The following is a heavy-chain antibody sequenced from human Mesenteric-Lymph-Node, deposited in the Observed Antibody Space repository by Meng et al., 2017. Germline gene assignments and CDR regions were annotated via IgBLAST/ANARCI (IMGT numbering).Heavy chain of an antibody. J-gene: IGHJ5*02. V-gene: IGHV3-48*03. CDR3: AREIWTVTPLDL. Sequence: GGSLRLSCAASGFSFSRYEMNWVRQAPGKGLEWISYISASGRAIYQLDSVKGRFTISRDNAKNSLYLQMSSLRADDTALYYCAREIWTVTPLDLWGQGTLVTVSS. CDR1: GFSFSRYE. D-gene: IGHD4-17*01. CDR2: ISASGRAI.